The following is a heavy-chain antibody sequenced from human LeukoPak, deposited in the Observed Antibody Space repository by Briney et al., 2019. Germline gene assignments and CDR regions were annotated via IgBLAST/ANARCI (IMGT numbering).Heavy chain of an antibody. CDR1: GGSITSYY. CDR3: ARAGTSFLAYYFDY. V-gene: IGHV4-59*01. Sequence: KPSETLSLTCTVSGGSITSYYWSWIRQPPGKGLEWIGYIYYSGSTNYNPSLKSRVTISVDTSKNQFSLKLSSVTAADTAVYYCARAGTSFLAYYFDYWGQGTLVTVSS. CDR2: IYYSGST. J-gene: IGHJ4*02. D-gene: IGHD2-2*01.